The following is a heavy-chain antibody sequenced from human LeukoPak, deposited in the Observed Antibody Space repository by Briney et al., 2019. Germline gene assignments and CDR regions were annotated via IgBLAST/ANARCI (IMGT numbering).Heavy chain of an antibody. J-gene: IGHJ5*02. V-gene: IGHV1-69*13. Sequence: GASVKVSCKASGGTFSSYAISWVRQAPGQGLEWMGGIIPIFGTANYAQKFQGRVTITADESTSTAYMELSSLRSEDTAVYYCARAGEDYDFWSGPRNVGKYNWFDPWGQGTLVTVSS. CDR3: ARAGEDYDFWSGPRNVGKYNWFDP. CDR1: GGTFSSYA. D-gene: IGHD3-3*01. CDR2: IIPIFGTA.